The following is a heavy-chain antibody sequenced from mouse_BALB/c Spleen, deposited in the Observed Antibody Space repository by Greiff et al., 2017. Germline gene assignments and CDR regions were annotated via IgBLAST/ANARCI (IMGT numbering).Heavy chain of an antibody. CDR3: TRSPSGYFDY. Sequence: LKQPGSELVRPGASVKLSCKASGYTFTSYWMHWVKQRHGQGLEWIGNIYPGSGSTNYDEKFKSKGTLTVDTSSSTAYMHLSSLTSEDSAVYYCTRSPSGYFDYWGQGTTLTVSS. V-gene: IGHV1S22*01. D-gene: IGHD3-1*01. J-gene: IGHJ2*01. CDR1: GYTFTSYW. CDR2: IYPGSGST.